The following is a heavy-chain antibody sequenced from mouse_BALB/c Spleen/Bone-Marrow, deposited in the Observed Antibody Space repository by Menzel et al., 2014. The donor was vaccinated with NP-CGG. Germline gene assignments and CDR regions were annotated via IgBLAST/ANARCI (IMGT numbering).Heavy chain of an antibody. D-gene: IGHD1-1*01. J-gene: IGHJ2*01. CDR2: ISRGSSTI. Sequence: EVKLKGSGRGLVQTGGSRKLSCAASGFTFSSFGMHWVRQAPEKGLEWVAYISRGSSTIYYADTVMGRFTISRDNPKNTLFLQMTSLRSEDTAMYYCARSGSSSGYFYYCGQATTPTVSS. V-gene: IGHV5-17*02. CDR3: ARSGSSSGYFYY. CDR1: GFTFSSFG.